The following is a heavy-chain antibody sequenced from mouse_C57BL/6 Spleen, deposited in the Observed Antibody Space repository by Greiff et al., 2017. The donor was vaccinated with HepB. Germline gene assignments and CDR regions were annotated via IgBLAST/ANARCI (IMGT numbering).Heavy chain of an antibody. CDR1: GYTFTSYG. J-gene: IGHJ4*01. Sequence: VKLMESGAELARPGASVKLSCKASGYTFTSYGISWVKQRTGQGLEWIGEIYPRSGNTYYNEKFKGKATLTADKSSSTAYMELRSLTSEDSAVYFCARMKDHYAMDYWGQGTSVTVSS. CDR3: ARMKDHYAMDY. V-gene: IGHV1-81*01. CDR2: IYPRSGNT.